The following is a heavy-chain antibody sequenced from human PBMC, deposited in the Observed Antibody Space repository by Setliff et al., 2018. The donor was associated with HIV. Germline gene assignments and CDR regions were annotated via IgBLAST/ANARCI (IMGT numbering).Heavy chain of an antibody. CDR1: GDSIRSNY. D-gene: IGHD2-21*01. CDR2: IHYSGRI. Sequence: SETLSLTCTVSGDSIRSNYWTWVRQPPGKGLEWIGNIHYSGRISYNPSLKSRVTMSLDATKNQFSLRLSSVTAADTAVYYCAKYSGGESDYWGQGTLVTV. V-gene: IGHV4-59*01. J-gene: IGHJ4*02. CDR3: AKYSGGESDY.